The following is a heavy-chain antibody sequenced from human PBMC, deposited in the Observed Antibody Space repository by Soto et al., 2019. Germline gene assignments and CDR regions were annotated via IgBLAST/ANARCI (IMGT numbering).Heavy chain of an antibody. J-gene: IGHJ5*02. Sequence: QVQLVESGGGLVKPGGSLRLSCAASGFNFNDYYMNWIRQTQGKGLEWVSSITSGVTTVSYADSVQGRFTISRDDAINSVFLQLHSLIADDTAVYYCARKFYHDSTFELRGQGILVTVS. CDR3: ARKFYHDSTFEL. D-gene: IGHD3-16*01. V-gene: IGHV3-11*01. CDR1: GFNFNDYY. CDR2: ITSGVTTV.